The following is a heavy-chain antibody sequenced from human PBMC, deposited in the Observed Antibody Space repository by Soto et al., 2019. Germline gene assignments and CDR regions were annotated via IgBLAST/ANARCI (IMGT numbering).Heavy chain of an antibody. CDR1: GYGFTTYG. CDR3: ARGRYVDY. V-gene: IGHV1-18*01. J-gene: IGHJ4*02. CDR2: FSAHNGNT. Sequence: QVHLVQSGAEVKKPGASVKVSCKGSGYGFTTYGITSVRQAPGQGLEWLAWFSAHNGNTNYAQKLQGRVTVTRDTSTSTAYMELRSLRSDDTAVYYCARGRYVDYWGQGALVTVSS. D-gene: IGHD1-1*01.